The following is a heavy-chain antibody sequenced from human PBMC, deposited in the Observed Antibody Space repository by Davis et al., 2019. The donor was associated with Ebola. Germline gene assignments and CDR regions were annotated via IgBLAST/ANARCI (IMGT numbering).Heavy chain of an antibody. CDR1: GGTFSSYA. D-gene: IGHD3-22*01. CDR3: ARRYYDSSGFRGGAYFDY. CDR2: IIPIFGTA. V-gene: IGHV1-69*13. Sequence: SVKVSCKASGGTFSSYAISWVRQAPGQGLEWMGGIIPIFGTANYAQKFQGRVTITADESTSTAYMELSSLRSEDTAVYYCARRYYDSSGFRGGAYFDYWGQGTLVTVSS. J-gene: IGHJ4*02.